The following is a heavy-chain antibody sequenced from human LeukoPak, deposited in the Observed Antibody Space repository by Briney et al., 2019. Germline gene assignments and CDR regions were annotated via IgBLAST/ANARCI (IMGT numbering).Heavy chain of an antibody. D-gene: IGHD1-26*01. CDR2: ISSSSSYI. CDR1: GFTFSSYS. Sequence: GGSLRLSCAASGFTFSSYSMIWVRQAPGKGLEWVSSISSSSSYIYYSDSVKGRFTISRDNAKNSLYLQMNSLRAEDTAIYYCARDRRVGATWSVGAFDIWGQGTTVTVSS. J-gene: IGHJ3*02. CDR3: ARDRRVGATWSVGAFDI. V-gene: IGHV3-21*01.